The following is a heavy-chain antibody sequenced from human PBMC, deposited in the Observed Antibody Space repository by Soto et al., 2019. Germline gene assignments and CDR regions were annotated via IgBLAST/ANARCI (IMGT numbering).Heavy chain of an antibody. Sequence: EVQLLESGGGLVQPGGSLRLTCAASGFTFTSYAMTWVRQAPGKGLDWVSVISDSDNATYYADSVKGRFTISRDNSKNTLYLQFNSLRAEDTAVYYCAKGVSSSAWSASDNWGQGTLVTVSS. D-gene: IGHD6-19*01. J-gene: IGHJ4*02. CDR1: GFTFTSYA. CDR2: ISDSDNAT. CDR3: AKGVSSSAWSASDN. V-gene: IGHV3-23*01.